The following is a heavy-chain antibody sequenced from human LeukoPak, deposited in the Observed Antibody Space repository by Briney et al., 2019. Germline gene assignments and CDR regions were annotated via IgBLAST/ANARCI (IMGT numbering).Heavy chain of an antibody. J-gene: IGHJ4*02. D-gene: IGHD3-22*01. Sequence: PGGSLRLSCAASGFTFTNYAMSWVRQAPGKGLEWVSAIRGSGGSTYYADSVKGRFTISRDNSKNTLYLQMSSLGAEDTAVYYCAKNYYDSSGYGFDFWGQGTLVTVSS. CDR2: IRGSGGST. CDR1: GFTFTNYA. CDR3: AKNYYDSSGYGFDF. V-gene: IGHV3-23*01.